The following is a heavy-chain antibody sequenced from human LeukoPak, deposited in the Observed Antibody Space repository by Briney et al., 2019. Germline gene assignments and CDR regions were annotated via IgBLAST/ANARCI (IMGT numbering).Heavy chain of an antibody. CDR3: ARAQKQLGNFDY. V-gene: IGHV4-59*11. D-gene: IGHD6-6*01. J-gene: IGHJ4*02. CDR2: IYYSGST. Sequence: SETLPLTCTVSGGSISSHYWSWIRQPPGKGLEWIGYIYYSGSTNYNPSLESRVTISVDTSKNQFSLKLSSVTAADTAVYYCARAQKQLGNFDYWGQGTLVTVSS. CDR1: GGSISSHY.